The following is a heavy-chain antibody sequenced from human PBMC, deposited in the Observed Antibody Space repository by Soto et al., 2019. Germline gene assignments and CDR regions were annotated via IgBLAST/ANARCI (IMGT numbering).Heavy chain of an antibody. D-gene: IGHD3-16*02. CDR3: AKVSEGSMSTFGGVIAY. J-gene: IGHJ4*02. Sequence: GGSLRLSCAASGFTFSSYAIHWVRQAPGKGLEWVAVISFDGDIQYYADSVKGRFTISRDNSKNTLYLQMDSLRAADTAVYYCAKVSEGSMSTFGGVIAYWGQGT. V-gene: IGHV3-30*18. CDR2: ISFDGDIQ. CDR1: GFTFSSYA.